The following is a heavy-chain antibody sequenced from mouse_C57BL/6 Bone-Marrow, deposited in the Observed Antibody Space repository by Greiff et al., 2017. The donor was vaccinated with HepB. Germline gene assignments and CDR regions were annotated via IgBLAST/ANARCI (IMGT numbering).Heavy chain of an antibody. Sequence: VQLQQSGAELARPGASVKLSCKASGYTFTSYGISWVKQRTGQGLEWIGEIYPRSGNTYYNEKFKGKATLTADKSSSTAYMELRSLTSEDSAVYFCARETYYYGSSSYAMDYWGQGTAVTVSS. D-gene: IGHD1-1*01. CDR1: GYTFTSYG. V-gene: IGHV1-81*01. J-gene: IGHJ4*01. CDR2: IYPRSGNT. CDR3: ARETYYYGSSSYAMDY.